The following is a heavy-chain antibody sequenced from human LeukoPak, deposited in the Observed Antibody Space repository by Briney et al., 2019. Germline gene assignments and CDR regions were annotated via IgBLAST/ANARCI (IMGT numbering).Heavy chain of an antibody. CDR3: AKEGLKIVVEQGGLDY. V-gene: IGHV3-30*02. Sequence: PGGSLRLSCAASGFTFSSYGMHWVRQAPGKGLEWVAFIRYDGSNKYYADSVKGRFTISRDNSKNTLYLQMNSLRAEDTAVYYCAKEGLKIVVEQGGLDYWGQGTLVTVSS. J-gene: IGHJ4*02. D-gene: IGHD3-22*01. CDR2: IRYDGSNK. CDR1: GFTFSSYG.